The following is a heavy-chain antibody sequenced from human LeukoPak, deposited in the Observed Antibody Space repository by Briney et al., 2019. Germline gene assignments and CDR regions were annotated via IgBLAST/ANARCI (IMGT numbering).Heavy chain of an antibody. D-gene: IGHD2/OR15-2a*01. CDR2: INPNSGGT. J-gene: IGHJ4*02. CDR3: ARDLRSFFAYYFDY. Sequence: ASVKVSCKASGYTLTGYYMHWVRQAPGQGLEWMGWINPNSGGTNYAQKFQGRVTMTRDTSISTAYMELSRLRSDDTAVYYCARDLRSFFAYYFDYWGQGTLVTVSS. CDR1: GYTLTGYY. V-gene: IGHV1-2*02.